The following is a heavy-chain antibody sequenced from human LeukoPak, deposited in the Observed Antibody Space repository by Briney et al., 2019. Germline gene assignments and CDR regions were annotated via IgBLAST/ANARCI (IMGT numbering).Heavy chain of an antibody. V-gene: IGHV3-30*02. J-gene: IGHJ4*02. CDR2: IKHDGKEK. Sequence: PGGSLRLSCAASGFSFSSYVMHWVRQAPGKGLEWVAFIKHDGKEKFYADSVRGRFTISRDNSKSTMYLQINSLTVEDTAVYYCATKQWLAPPPDSWGQGTPVTVSS. CDR1: GFSFSSYV. CDR3: ATKQWLAPPPDS. D-gene: IGHD6-19*01.